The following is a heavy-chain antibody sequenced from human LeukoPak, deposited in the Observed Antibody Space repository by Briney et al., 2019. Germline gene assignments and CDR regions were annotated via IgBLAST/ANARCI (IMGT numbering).Heavy chain of an antibody. CDR1: GFTFSSYA. CDR2: ISGSGGST. Sequence: PGGSLRLSCAASGFTFSSYAMSWVRQAPGKGLEWVSAISGSGGSTYYADSVKGRFTISRDNSKNTLYLQMNSLRAEDTAVYYCARATRPPGLSVAGLDSWGQGTLVTVSS. J-gene: IGHJ4*02. V-gene: IGHV3-23*01. D-gene: IGHD6-19*01. CDR3: ARATRPPGLSVAGLDS.